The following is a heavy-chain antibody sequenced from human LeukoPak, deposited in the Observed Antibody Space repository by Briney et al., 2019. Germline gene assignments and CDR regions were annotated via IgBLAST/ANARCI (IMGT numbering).Heavy chain of an antibody. Sequence: GGSLRLSCAASGFTFSSYAMSWVRQAPGKGLEWVSAISGSGGSTYYADSVKGRFTTSRDNSKNTLYLQMNSLRAEDMAVYYCAKDLRGSGWYYFDYWGQGTLVTVSS. CDR2: ISGSGGST. CDR3: AKDLRGSGWYYFDY. CDR1: GFTFSSYA. D-gene: IGHD6-19*01. J-gene: IGHJ4*02. V-gene: IGHV3-23*01.